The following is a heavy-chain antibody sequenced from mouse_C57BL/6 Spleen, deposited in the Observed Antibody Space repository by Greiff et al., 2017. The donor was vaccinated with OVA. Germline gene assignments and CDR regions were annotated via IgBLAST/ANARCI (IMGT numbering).Heavy chain of an antibody. Sequence: VQLQQPGAELVMPGASVKLSCKASGYTFTSYWMHWVKQRPGQGLEWIGEIDPSDSYTNYNRKFKGKSTLTVDKSSSTAYMQLSSLTSEDSAVYYCARSGYSKDFDYWGQGTTLTVSS. CDR1: GYTFTSYW. D-gene: IGHD2-5*01. J-gene: IGHJ2*01. CDR3: ARSGYSKDFDY. CDR2: IDPSDSYT. V-gene: IGHV1-69*01.